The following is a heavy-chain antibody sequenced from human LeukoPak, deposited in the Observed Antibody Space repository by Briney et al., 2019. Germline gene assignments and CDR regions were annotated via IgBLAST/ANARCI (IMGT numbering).Heavy chain of an antibody. CDR3: ARDGGIIRFGGQDV. CDR1: GFTFSDYW. D-gene: IGHD3-16*01. V-gene: IGHV3-7*01. CDR2: MNRDGSEK. Sequence: PGGSLRLSCAASGFTFSDYWLSWVRQAPGKGLEWVANMNRDGSEKNYVDPMKGRITISRDNAKNSLYLQMNSLRVEDTAVYYCARDGGIIRFGGQDVWGQGTTVTVS. J-gene: IGHJ6*02.